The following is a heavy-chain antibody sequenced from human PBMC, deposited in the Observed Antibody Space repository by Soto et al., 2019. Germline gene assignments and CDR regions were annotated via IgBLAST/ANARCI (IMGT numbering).Heavy chain of an antibody. J-gene: IGHJ4*02. D-gene: IGHD3-22*01. CDR3: ARDGGRYDSSGRPIPYYFDS. Sequence: EVQLLESGGGLVQPGGSLRLSCAASGFTFSSYAMSWVRQAPGKGLEWVSAISGSGGSTYYADSVKGRFTISRDNSKNTLYLQMNRLRAEDTAVYYCARDGGRYDSSGRPIPYYFDSWGQGALVTVSP. CDR1: GFTFSSYA. CDR2: ISGSGGST. V-gene: IGHV3-23*01.